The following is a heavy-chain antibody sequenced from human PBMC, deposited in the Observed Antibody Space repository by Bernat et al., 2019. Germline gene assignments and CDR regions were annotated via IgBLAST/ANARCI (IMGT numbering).Heavy chain of an antibody. CDR1: GGSVNDDNW. CDR2: IYHSGST. CDR3: AKNFFYSMDV. V-gene: IGHV4-4*02. J-gene: IGHJ6*02. D-gene: IGHD1-7*01. Sequence: HVQLQESGPGLVTPSGTLSLTCAVSGGSVNDDNWWSWVRQPPGKGLEWIGEIYHSGSTNYNPSLKSRVTVSVDTSRDQFSLYLTSVTAADTAVYYCAKNFFYSMDVWGQGTTVTVSS.